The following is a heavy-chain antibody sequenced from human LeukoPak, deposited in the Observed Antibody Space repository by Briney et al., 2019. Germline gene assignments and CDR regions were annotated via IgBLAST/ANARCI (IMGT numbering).Heavy chain of an antibody. CDR2: IYYSGST. CDR3: ARDLGYDVSGYYCPFDF. Sequence: SETLSLTCTVSGGSISSHYWSWIRQPPGKGLEWIGYIYYSGSTTYNPSLKSRVTISVDTSKNQFSLKLSSVTAADTAMYYCARDLGYDVSGYYCPFDFWGQGTLVTVSS. CDR1: GGSISSHY. V-gene: IGHV4-59*11. D-gene: IGHD3-22*01. J-gene: IGHJ4*02.